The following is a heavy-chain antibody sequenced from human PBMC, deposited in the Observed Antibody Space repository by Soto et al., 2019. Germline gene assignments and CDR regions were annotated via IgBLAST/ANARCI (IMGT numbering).Heavy chain of an antibody. J-gene: IGHJ4*02. V-gene: IGHV1-2*04. D-gene: IGHD3-22*01. CDR3: ARADYYDSSGGDY. Sequence: ASVNVSCKSSGYTFTGYYIHWVRQAPGQGLEWMGWINPNSGGTNYAQKFQGWVTMTRDTSISTAYMELSRLRSDDTAVYYCARADYYDSSGGDYWGQGTLVTVSS. CDR1: GYTFTGYY. CDR2: INPNSGGT.